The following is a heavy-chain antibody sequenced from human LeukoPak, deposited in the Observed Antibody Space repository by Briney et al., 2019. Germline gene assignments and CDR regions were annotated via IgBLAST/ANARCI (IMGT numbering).Heavy chain of an antibody. Sequence: SQTLSLTYTVSGGSISSGDYYWSWIRQPPGKGLEWIGYIYYSGSTYYNPSLKSRVTISVDTSKNQFSLKLSSVTAADTAVYYCAIEVSSGWYEYWGQGTLVTVSS. D-gene: IGHD6-19*01. CDR3: AIEVSSGWYEY. CDR2: IYYSGST. CDR1: GGSISSGDYY. J-gene: IGHJ4*02. V-gene: IGHV4-30-4*08.